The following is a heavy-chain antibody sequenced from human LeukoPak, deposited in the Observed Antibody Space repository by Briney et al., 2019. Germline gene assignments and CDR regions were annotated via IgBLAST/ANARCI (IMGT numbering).Heavy chain of an antibody. J-gene: IGHJ5*02. CDR1: GGSISSSSYY. CDR2: IYYSGST. V-gene: IGHV4-39*07. CDR3: ARDDGSSWYDWFDP. D-gene: IGHD6-13*01. Sequence: MPSETLSLTCTVSGGSISSSSYYWGWVRQPPGKGLEWIGSIYYSGSTYYNPSLKSRVTISVDTSKNQFSLKLSSVTAADTAVYYCARDDGSSWYDWFDPWGQGTLVTVSS.